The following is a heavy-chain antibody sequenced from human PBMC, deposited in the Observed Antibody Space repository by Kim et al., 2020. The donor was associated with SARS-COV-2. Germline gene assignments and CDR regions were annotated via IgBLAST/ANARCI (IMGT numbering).Heavy chain of an antibody. Sequence: SETLSLTCTVTGDSFSNYYWSWIRQSPGKGLEWIGYIHYTENTKYNPSFESRVTISLDTSKNQFSLKVTSMTAADTAVYYCARHGGASFDYWGQGTLVTVSS. V-gene: IGHV4-59*08. D-gene: IGHD3-3*01. CDR1: GDSFSNYY. CDR3: ARHGGASFDY. CDR2: IHYTENT. J-gene: IGHJ4*02.